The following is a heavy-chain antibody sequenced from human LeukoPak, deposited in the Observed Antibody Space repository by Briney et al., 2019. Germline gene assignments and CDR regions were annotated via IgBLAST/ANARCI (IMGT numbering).Heavy chain of an antibody. D-gene: IGHD2-15*01. CDR3: ARDTPGGAFDF. J-gene: IGHJ3*01. V-gene: IGHV3-48*03. CDR2: VSSTASSK. Sequence: GRSLRLSCAVSGFTFDSYEMNWVRQPPGEGLEWVSYVSSTASSKHYAESVKGRFTISRDNAKNSLFLQMNSLRGDDTAVDFCARDTPGGAFDFGGQGTMVTVS. CDR1: GFTFDSYE.